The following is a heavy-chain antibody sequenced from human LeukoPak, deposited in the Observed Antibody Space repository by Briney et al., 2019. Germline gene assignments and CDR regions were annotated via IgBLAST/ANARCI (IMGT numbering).Heavy chain of an antibody. D-gene: IGHD6-19*01. Sequence: ASVKVSCKASGGTFSSYAISWVRQAPGQGLEWMGIINPSGGSTSYAQKFQGRVTMTRGTSTSTVYMELSSLRSEDTAVYYCARDGIAVAGTEGVDYWGQGTLVTVSS. CDR2: INPSGGST. J-gene: IGHJ4*02. CDR3: ARDGIAVAGTEGVDY. V-gene: IGHV1-46*01. CDR1: GGTFSSYA.